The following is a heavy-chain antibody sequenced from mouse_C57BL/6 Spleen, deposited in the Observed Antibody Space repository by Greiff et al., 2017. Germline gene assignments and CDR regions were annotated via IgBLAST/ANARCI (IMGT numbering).Heavy chain of an antibody. Sequence: QVHVKQSGAELVKPGASVKISCKASGYAFSSYWMNWVKQRPGKGLEWIGQIYPGDGDTNYNGKFKGKATLTADKSSSTAYMQLSSLTSEDSAVXFCARYYGSSPYYFDYWGQGTLVTVSA. J-gene: IGHJ3*01. D-gene: IGHD1-1*01. CDR1: GYAFSSYW. V-gene: IGHV1-80*01. CDR2: IYPGDGDT. CDR3: ARYYGSSPYYFDY.